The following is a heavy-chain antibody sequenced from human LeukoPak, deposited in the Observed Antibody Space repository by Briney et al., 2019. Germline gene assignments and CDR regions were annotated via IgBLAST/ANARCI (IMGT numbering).Heavy chain of an antibody. Sequence: PGGSLRLSCEASGFTFSSYSMNWVRQAPGKGLEWISYISSTGSTIYYADSVKGRFTISRDNAKNSLFLQMDSLRAEDTALYYCAKGQQWYSNYYFDHWGQGALVTVSS. CDR1: GFTFSSYS. CDR2: ISSTGSTI. CDR3: AKGQQWYSNYYFDH. J-gene: IGHJ4*02. D-gene: IGHD2-15*01. V-gene: IGHV3-48*01.